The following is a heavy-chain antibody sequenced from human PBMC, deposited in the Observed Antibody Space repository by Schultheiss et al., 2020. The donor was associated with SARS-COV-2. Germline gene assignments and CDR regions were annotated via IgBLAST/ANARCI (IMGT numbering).Heavy chain of an antibody. CDR2: IYYTGST. D-gene: IGHD5-12*01. Sequence: SETLSLTCTVSGGSISSSSYYWGWIRQPPGKGLEWIGCIYYTGSTYYSPSLKSRLSISVDTSKNQFSLNLSSVTAADTAVYYCVRHRWGVINVATISQTNWFDPWGQGTLVTVSS. CDR1: GGSISSSSYY. V-gene: IGHV4-39*01. J-gene: IGHJ5*02. CDR3: VRHRWGVINVATISQTNWFDP.